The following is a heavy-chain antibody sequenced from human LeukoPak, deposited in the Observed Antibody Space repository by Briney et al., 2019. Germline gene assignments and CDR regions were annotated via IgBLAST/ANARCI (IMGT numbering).Heavy chain of an antibody. CDR3: ARDSTDEYSSGWQAHFDY. V-gene: IGHV3-74*01. Sequence: TGGSLRLSCAASGFTFSSYWMHWVRQAPGKGLVWVSRINSDGSSTSYADSVKGRFTISRDNAKNTLYLQMNSLRAEDTAVYYCARDSTDEYSSGWQAHFDYWGQGTLVTVSS. J-gene: IGHJ4*02. CDR1: GFTFSSYW. D-gene: IGHD6-19*01. CDR2: INSDGSST.